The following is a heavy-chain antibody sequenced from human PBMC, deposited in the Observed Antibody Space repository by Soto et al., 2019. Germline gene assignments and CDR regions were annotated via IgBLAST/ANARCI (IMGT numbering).Heavy chain of an antibody. Sequence: PGGSLRLSCAASGFTFSSYAMSWVRQAPGKGLEWVAVIWYDGSNKYYADPVKGRFTISRDNSKNTLYLQMNSLRAEDTAVYYCAKGRSSSWTYFDYWGQGTLVNVSS. CDR2: IWYDGSNK. D-gene: IGHD6-13*01. J-gene: IGHJ4*02. CDR1: GFTFSSYA. CDR3: AKGRSSSWTYFDY. V-gene: IGHV3-30*02.